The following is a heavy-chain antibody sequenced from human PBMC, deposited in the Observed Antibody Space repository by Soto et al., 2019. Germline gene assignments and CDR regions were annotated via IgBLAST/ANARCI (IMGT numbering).Heavy chain of an antibody. CDR1: GYTFTSYA. J-gene: IGHJ4*02. D-gene: IGHD4-4*01. CDR2: INVYNGNT. V-gene: IGHV1-18*01. Sequence: QVQLVQSGAEVKKPGASVKVSCKASGYTFTSYAISWVRQAPGQGLEWMGWINVYNGNTKYAQKFQGRVAMTTETSSRTVYMELRSLTSDDTAVYYCARDGVAVTTGISGYWGQGTLVTVSS. CDR3: ARDGVAVTTGISGY.